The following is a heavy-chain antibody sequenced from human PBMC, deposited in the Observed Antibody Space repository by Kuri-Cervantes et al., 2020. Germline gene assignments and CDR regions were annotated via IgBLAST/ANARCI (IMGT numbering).Heavy chain of an antibody. D-gene: IGHD2-15*01. Sequence: GGSLRLSCAASGFTFSSYGMHWVRQAPGKGLEWVAVISYDGSNKYYADSVKGRFTISRDNSKNTLYLQMNSLRAEDTAVYYCAREGYCRGGNCYPSYWYFDLWGRGTLVTVSS. CDR2: ISYDGSNK. J-gene: IGHJ2*01. V-gene: IGHV3-30*03. CDR1: GFTFSSYG. CDR3: AREGYCRGGNCYPSYWYFDL.